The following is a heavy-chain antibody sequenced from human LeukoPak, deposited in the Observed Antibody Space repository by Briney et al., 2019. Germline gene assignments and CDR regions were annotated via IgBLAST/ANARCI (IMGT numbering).Heavy chain of an antibody. D-gene: IGHD3-3*01. Sequence: PSETLSLTCAVYGGSFSGYYWSWIPQPPGKGLEWIGEIKHSGSTNYNPSLKSRVTISVDTTKNQFSLKRSSVTAGDTAVYYCARGPSGYFWFNWFDPWGQGTLVTVSS. CDR3: ARGPSGYFWFNWFDP. J-gene: IGHJ5*02. CDR2: IKHSGST. V-gene: IGHV4-34*01. CDR1: GGSFSGYY.